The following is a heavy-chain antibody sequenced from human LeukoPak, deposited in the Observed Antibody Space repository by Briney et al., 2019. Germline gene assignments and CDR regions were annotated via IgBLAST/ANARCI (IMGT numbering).Heavy chain of an antibody. CDR3: ARQGLHLGELSS. Sequence: SETLSLTCTVSGGSISSYYWSWIRQPPGKGLEWIGYIYYSGSTNYNPSLKSRVTISVDTSKNQFSLKLSSVTAADTAVYYCARQGLHLGELSSWGQGTLVTVSS. CDR2: IYYSGST. V-gene: IGHV4-59*08. D-gene: IGHD3-16*02. CDR1: GGSISSYY. J-gene: IGHJ5*02.